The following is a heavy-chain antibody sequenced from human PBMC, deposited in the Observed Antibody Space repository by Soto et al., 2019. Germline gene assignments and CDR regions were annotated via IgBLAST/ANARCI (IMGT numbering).Heavy chain of an antibody. V-gene: IGHV1-3*01. J-gene: IGHJ4*02. CDR2: INAGNGNT. Sequence: GASVKVSCKASGYTFTSYAMHWVRQAPGQRLEWMGWINAGNGNTKYSQKFQGRVTITRDTSASTAYMELSSLRSEDTAVYFCSRELTMVRGFHYWGQGPLVTVSS. CDR1: GYTFTSYA. D-gene: IGHD3-10*01. CDR3: SRELTMVRGFHY.